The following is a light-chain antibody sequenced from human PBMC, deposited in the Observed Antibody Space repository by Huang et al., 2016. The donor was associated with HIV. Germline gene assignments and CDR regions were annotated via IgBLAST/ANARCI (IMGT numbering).Light chain of an antibody. CDR1: QNINTW. CDR2: RAS. CDR3: QQYNTYLYT. Sequence: DIQMTQSPSTLSASVGDRVTITCRASQNINTWLAWYQQKPGHAPELLIYRASSLQVGVPSRFTGSGSGTEFTLTITSLQPDDLGTYYCQQYNTYLYTFGQGTKLEI. J-gene: IGKJ2*01. V-gene: IGKV1-5*03.